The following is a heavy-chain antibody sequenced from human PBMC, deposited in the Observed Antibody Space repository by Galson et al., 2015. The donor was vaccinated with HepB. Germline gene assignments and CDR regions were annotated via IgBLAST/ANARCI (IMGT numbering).Heavy chain of an antibody. CDR2: ISSNGGST. CDR1: GFTFSSYA. J-gene: IGHJ5*02. Sequence: SLRLSCAASGFTFSSYAMHWVRQAPGKGLEYVSAISSNGGSTYYADSVKGRFTISRDNSKNTLYLQMSSLRAEDTAVYYCVKAPGYSSSRSWFDPWGQGTLVTVSS. D-gene: IGHD6-13*01. CDR3: VKAPGYSSSRSWFDP. V-gene: IGHV3-64D*06.